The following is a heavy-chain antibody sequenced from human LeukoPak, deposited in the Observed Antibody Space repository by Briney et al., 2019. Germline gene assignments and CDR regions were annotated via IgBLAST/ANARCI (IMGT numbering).Heavy chain of an antibody. CDR1: GGSISSGGYY. V-gene: IGHV4-31*03. CDR2: IYYSGST. CDR3: ARDSWASGEYYFDY. Sequence: SETLSLTCTVSGGSISSGGYYWSWIRQHPGKGLEWIGYIYYSGSTYYNPSLKSRATISVDTSKNQFSLKLSSVTAADTAVYYCARDSWASGEYYFDYWGQGTLVTVSS. J-gene: IGHJ4*02. D-gene: IGHD3-10*01.